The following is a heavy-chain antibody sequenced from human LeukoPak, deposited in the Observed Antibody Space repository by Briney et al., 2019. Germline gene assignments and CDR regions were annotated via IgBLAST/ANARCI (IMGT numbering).Heavy chain of an antibody. J-gene: IGHJ3*02. CDR3: ARERRGDCSGGSCQGDPHLDAFDI. V-gene: IGHV1-69*06. CDR1: GGTFISYA. Sequence: GASVKVSCKASGGTFISYAISWVRQPPAQGLEWMGGIIPIFGTANYVQKFQCRVTITADKSTSTAYMELSSLRSEDTAVYYCARERRGDCSGGSCQGDPHLDAFDIWGQGTMVTVSS. D-gene: IGHD2-15*01. CDR2: IIPIFGTA.